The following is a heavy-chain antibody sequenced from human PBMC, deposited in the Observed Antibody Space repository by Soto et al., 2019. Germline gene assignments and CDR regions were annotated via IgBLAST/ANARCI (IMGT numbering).Heavy chain of an antibody. D-gene: IGHD3-22*01. Sequence: ASVKVSCKVSGYTLTELSMHWVRQAPGKGLEWMGGFDPEDGETIYAQKFQGRVTTTEDTSTDTAYMELSSLRSEDTAVYYCATAITMIVVAADAFDIWGQGTMVTVSS. V-gene: IGHV1-24*01. CDR2: FDPEDGET. CDR1: GYTLTELS. J-gene: IGHJ3*02. CDR3: ATAITMIVVAADAFDI.